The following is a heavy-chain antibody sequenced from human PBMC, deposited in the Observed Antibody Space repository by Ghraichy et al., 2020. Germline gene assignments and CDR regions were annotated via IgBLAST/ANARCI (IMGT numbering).Heavy chain of an antibody. Sequence: LSLTCAASGFTFSSYWMSWVRQAPGKGLEWVANIKQDGSEKYYVDSVKGRFTISRDNAKNSLYLQMNSLRAEDTAVYYCAVSSTNPYVIDYWGQGTLVTVSS. J-gene: IGHJ4*02. CDR2: IKQDGSEK. V-gene: IGHV3-7*01. CDR3: AVSSTNPYVIDY. CDR1: GFTFSSYW. D-gene: IGHD2-2*01.